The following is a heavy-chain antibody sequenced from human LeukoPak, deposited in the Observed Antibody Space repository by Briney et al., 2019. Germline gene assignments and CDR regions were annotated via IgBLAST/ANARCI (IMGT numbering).Heavy chain of an antibody. Sequence: GESLTISRKGSGYSFPSYWIGWVRQMPGKGLEWMGIIYPGDSDTRYSPSFQGQVTISADKSISTAYLQWSSLKASDTAMYYCAGPRRDGYNSNAFDIWGQGTMVTVSS. V-gene: IGHV5-51*01. CDR3: AGPRRDGYNSNAFDI. CDR2: IYPGDSDT. D-gene: IGHD5-24*01. CDR1: GYSFPSYW. J-gene: IGHJ3*02.